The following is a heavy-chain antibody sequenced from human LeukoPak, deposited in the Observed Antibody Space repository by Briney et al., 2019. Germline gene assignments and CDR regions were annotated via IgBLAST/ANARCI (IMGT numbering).Heavy chain of an antibody. J-gene: IGHJ3*02. Sequence: SVKVSCKASGYTFTSYDINWVRQATGQGLEWMGWMNPNSGNTGYAQKFQGRVTITRNTSISTAYMELSSLRSEDTAVYHCASGSSHSSGWADAFDIWRQGTMVTVSS. CDR1: GYTFTSYD. V-gene: IGHV1-8*03. CDR3: ASGSSHSSGWADAFDI. CDR2: MNPNSGNT. D-gene: IGHD6-19*01.